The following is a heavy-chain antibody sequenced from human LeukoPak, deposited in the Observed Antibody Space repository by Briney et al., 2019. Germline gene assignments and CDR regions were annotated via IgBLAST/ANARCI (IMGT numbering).Heavy chain of an antibody. Sequence: ASVTVSCKASGYTFTSYFMHWVRQAPGQGLEWMGWISAYNGNTNYAQKLQGRVTMTTDTSTSTAYMELRSLRSDDTAVYYCASSSSSWGVGYDYWGQGTLVTVSS. CDR2: ISAYNGNT. V-gene: IGHV1-18*04. CDR1: GYTFTSYF. CDR3: ASSSSSWGVGYDY. J-gene: IGHJ4*02. D-gene: IGHD6-13*01.